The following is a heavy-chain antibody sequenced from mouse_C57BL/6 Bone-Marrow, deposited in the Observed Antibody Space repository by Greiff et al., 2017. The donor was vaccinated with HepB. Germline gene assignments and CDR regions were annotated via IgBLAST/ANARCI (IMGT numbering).Heavy chain of an antibody. CDR3: ARKDYYGSSPYAMDY. Sequence: EVQLQESGPELVKPGASVKISCKASGYSFTDYNMNWVKQSNGKSLEWIGVINPNYGTTSYNQKFKGKATLTVDQSSSTAYMQLNSLTSEDSAVYYCARKDYYGSSPYAMDYWGQGTSVTVSS. D-gene: IGHD1-1*01. CDR2: INPNYGTT. J-gene: IGHJ4*01. CDR1: GYSFTDYN. V-gene: IGHV1-39*01.